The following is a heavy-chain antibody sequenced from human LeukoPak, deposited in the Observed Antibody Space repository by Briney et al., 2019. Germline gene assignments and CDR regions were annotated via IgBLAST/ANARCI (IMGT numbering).Heavy chain of an antibody. J-gene: IGHJ4*02. Sequence: GGSLRLSCAASGFTVNSYAMSWVRQAPGKGLEWVSGISGSVGITYYADSVKGRFTISRDNSKNTLYLQMNSLRAEDTAVYYCAKQAKHGTFYYFDYWGQGTLVTVSS. V-gene: IGHV3-23*01. CDR2: ISGSVGIT. D-gene: IGHD1-26*01. CDR3: AKQAKHGTFYYFDY. CDR1: GFTVNSYA.